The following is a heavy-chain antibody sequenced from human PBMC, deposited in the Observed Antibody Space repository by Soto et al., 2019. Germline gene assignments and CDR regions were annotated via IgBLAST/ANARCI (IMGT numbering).Heavy chain of an antibody. CDR3: ASTAHFRPVIQSTAAAGNRDATFDI. Sequence: QVQLVESGGGGVQPGGSLRLACGASGFTFSIYAMHWGRQGPGKGLEWVPGISFDGSQREFAESVKGRFTISKVNSNNLLFLQMESLTAEDTAVYYCASTAHFRPVIQSTAAAGNRDATFDIWGQGTLVTVSS. CDR2: ISFDGSQR. D-gene: IGHD6-13*01. V-gene: IGHV3-30*04. J-gene: IGHJ3*02. CDR1: GFTFSIYA.